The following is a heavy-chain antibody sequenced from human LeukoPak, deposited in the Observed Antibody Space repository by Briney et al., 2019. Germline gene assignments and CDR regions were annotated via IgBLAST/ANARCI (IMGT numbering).Heavy chain of an antibody. CDR1: GFTVSSNY. Sequence: GGSLRLSCAASGFTVSSNYMSWVRQAPGKGLEWVSVIHSGGNTFYADSVKGRFTISRHNSKNTLYLQMNSLGAEDTAVYYCARGDIVVVPTAVGSWDYWGQGTLVTVSS. CDR3: ARGDIVVVPTAVGSWDY. CDR2: IHSGGNT. D-gene: IGHD2-2*01. J-gene: IGHJ4*02. V-gene: IGHV3-53*01.